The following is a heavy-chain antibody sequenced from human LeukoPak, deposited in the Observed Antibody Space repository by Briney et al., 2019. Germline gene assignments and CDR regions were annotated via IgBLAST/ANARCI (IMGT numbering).Heavy chain of an antibody. CDR1: GFTFSSYA. V-gene: IGHV3-23*01. CDR3: AKRDSRAYYYFDY. J-gene: IGHJ4*02. D-gene: IGHD3-22*01. CDR2: IVGSGGST. Sequence: GGSLRLSCAASGFTFSSYAMSWVRQPPGKGLEWVSAIVGSGGSTFYADSVQGRFTISRDNSKNTLYLQMNSLRAEDTAVYYCAKRDSRAYYYFDYWGQGTLVTVSS.